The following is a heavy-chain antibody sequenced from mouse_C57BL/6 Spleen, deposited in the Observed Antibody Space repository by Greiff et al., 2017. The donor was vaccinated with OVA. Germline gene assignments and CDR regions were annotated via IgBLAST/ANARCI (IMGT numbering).Heavy chain of an antibody. CDR2: INPNNGGT. V-gene: IGHV1-26*01. CDR3: ARIYYGYAWFAY. D-gene: IGHD2-2*01. CDR1: GYTFTDYY. Sequence: EVQLQQSGPELVKPGASVKISCKASGYTFTDYYMNWVKQSHGKSLEWIGDINPNNGGTSYNQKFKGKATLTVDKSSSTAYMELRSLTSEDSAVYYCARIYYGYAWFAYWGQGTLVTVSA. J-gene: IGHJ3*01.